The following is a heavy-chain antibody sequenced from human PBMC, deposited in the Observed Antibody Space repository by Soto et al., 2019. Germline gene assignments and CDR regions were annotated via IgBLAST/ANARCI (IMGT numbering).Heavy chain of an antibody. CDR2: IYHSGST. CDR1: GGSISSYY. J-gene: IGHJ4*02. CDR3: ARGPPEFDY. Sequence: SETLSLTCTISGGSISSYYWSWIRQPPGKGLEWIGNIYHSGSTTYSPSLQSRVAISVDTSKNQFSLRLNSVTAADTAVYYCARGPPEFDYWGQGTLVTVSS. V-gene: IGHV4-59*12.